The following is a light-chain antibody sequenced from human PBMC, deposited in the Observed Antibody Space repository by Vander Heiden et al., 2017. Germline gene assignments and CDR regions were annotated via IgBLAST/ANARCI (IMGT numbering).Light chain of an antibody. J-gene: IGLJ2*01. CDR1: SSNTGSNT. V-gene: IGLV1-44*01. CDR3: AAWDDSLNGL. CDR2: NNN. Sequence: QSVLTQPPSASGTPGQRVAIPCSGRSSNTGSNTVNWFQQLPGTAPKLLFYNNNQRPSGVPDRFSGSKSCTSASLAISGLQSEDESGCNCAAWDDSLNGLFGGGTKLTVL.